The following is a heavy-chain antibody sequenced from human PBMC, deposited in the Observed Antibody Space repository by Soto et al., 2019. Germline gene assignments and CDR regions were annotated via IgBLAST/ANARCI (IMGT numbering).Heavy chain of an antibody. V-gene: IGHV3-53*01. CDR2: IYSGGST. J-gene: IGHJ4*02. CDR1: GFSVSTNY. D-gene: IGHD1-26*01. CDR3: ARGSGSLYYFDF. Sequence: GSLRLSCAASGFSVSTNYMTWVRQAPGKGLEWVSVIYSGGSTYYADSVKGRFTISRDNSKNTLHLQMNSLRAEDTAVYYCARGSGSLYYFDFWGRGTLVTVSS.